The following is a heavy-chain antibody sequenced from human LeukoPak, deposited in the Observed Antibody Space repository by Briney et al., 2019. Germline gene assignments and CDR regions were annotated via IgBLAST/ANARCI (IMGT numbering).Heavy chain of an antibody. CDR2: LSSSSSYI. Sequence: GGSLRLSCAASGFTFSSYSMNWVRQAPGKGLEWVSSLSSSSSYIYYADSVKGRFTISRDNAKNSLYLQMNSLRAEDTALYYCARDIVLIAVAVRGSFDIWGQGTMVTVSS. D-gene: IGHD6-19*01. J-gene: IGHJ3*02. CDR1: GFTFSSYS. CDR3: ARDIVLIAVAVRGSFDI. V-gene: IGHV3-21*04.